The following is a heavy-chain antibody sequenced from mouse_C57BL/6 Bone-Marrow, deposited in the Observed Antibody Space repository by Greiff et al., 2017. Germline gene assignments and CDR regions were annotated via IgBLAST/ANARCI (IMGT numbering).Heavy chain of an antibody. J-gene: IGHJ2*01. CDR3: ARLGRWDDY. V-gene: IGHV1-50*01. CDR2: IDPSDSYT. Sequence: VQLQHPGAELVKPGASVKLSCKASGYTFTSYWMQWVKQRPGQGLEWIGEIDPSDSYTNYNQKFKGKATLTVDTSSSTAYMQLSSLTSEDSAVYYCARLGRWDDYWGQGTTLTVSS. D-gene: IGHD4-1*01. CDR1: GYTFTSYW.